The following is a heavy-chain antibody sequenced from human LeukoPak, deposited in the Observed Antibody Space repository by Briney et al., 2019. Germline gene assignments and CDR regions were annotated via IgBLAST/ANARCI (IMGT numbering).Heavy chain of an antibody. CDR3: AILNYYMDV. V-gene: IGHV1-2*02. CDR2: INPNSGGT. CDR1: GGTFSRYA. Sequence: ASVKVSCKAPGGTFSRYAISWVRQAPGQGFEWMGWINPNSGGTNYAQKFQGRVTMTRDTSISTAYMELSRLRSDDTAVYYCAILNYYMDVWGKGTTVTVSS. J-gene: IGHJ6*03.